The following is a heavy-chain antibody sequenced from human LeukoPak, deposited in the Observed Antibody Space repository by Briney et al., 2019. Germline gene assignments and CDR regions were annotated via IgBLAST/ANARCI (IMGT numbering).Heavy chain of an antibody. V-gene: IGHV4-34*01. D-gene: IGHD4-17*01. J-gene: IGHJ5*02. CDR1: GGSFSGYY. Sequence: SETLSLTCAVYGGSFSGYYWSWIRQPPGKGLEWIGEINHSGSTNYNPSLKSRVTISVDTSKNQFSLKLSSVTAADTAVYYCARQPPPHYGDYLRWFDPWGQGTLVTVSS. CDR3: ARQPPPHYGDYLRWFDP. CDR2: INHSGST.